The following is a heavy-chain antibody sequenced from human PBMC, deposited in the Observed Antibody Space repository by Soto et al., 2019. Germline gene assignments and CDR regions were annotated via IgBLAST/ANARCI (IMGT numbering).Heavy chain of an antibody. J-gene: IGHJ4*02. V-gene: IGHV3-30-3*01. CDR2: ISYDGSNK. CDR1: GFTFSSYA. D-gene: IGHD6-19*01. Sequence: QVQLVESGGGVVQPGRSLKLSCAASGFTFSSYAMHWVRQAPGKGLEWVAVISYDGSNKYYADSVKGRFTISRDNSKNTLYLQMNSLRAEDTAVYYCARDNSPYSSGWHNRHFDYWGQRTLVTVSS. CDR3: ARDNSPYSSGWHNRHFDY.